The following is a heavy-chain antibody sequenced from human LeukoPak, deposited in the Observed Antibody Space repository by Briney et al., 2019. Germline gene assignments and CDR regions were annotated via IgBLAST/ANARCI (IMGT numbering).Heavy chain of an antibody. CDR3: ARDGSGWSRDY. CDR2: ITAGTTHI. Sequence: GGSLRISCAASGFNFSPCAMTWVRQAPGKGLEWVSTITAGTTHIYYADSVKGRFTTSRDYAKTSLYLQMSSLRTEDTAVYYCARDGSGWSRDYWGQGTLVTVFS. J-gene: IGHJ4*02. V-gene: IGHV3-21*01. CDR1: GFNFSPCA. D-gene: IGHD6-13*01.